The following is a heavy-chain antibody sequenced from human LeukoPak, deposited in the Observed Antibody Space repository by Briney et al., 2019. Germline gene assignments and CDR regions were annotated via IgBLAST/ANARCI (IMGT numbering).Heavy chain of an antibody. CDR1: GGSISSSTYY. CDR2: IYYSGST. V-gene: IGHV4-39*01. Sequence: PSETLSLTCTVSGGSISSSTYYWGWIRQPPGKGLEWIGSIYYSGSTYINPSLKSRVTIFVDTSKNQFSLKLSSVTATDTAVYYCARTYGDYDDAFDVWGQGTMVTVSS. J-gene: IGHJ3*01. CDR3: ARTYGDYDDAFDV. D-gene: IGHD4-17*01.